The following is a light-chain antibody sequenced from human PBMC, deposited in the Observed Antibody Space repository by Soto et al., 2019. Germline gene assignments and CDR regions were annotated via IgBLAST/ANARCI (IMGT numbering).Light chain of an antibody. J-gene: IGKJ1*01. CDR3: QQYVKYPVT. V-gene: IGKV1-5*03. Sequence: DIQMTQSPSTLSAAVGDRVTITCRANQSIYTWLAWYQHKPGKAPKVLIYMASSLENGVPSRFSGSGSGTEFTLTISSLQPDDFETYVCQQYVKYPVTFGQGTKVDIK. CDR1: QSIYTW. CDR2: MAS.